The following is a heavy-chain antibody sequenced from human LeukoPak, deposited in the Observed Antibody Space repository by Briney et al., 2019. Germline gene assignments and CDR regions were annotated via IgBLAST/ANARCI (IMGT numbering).Heavy chain of an antibody. V-gene: IGHV4-34*01. CDR3: ARMEGGWYVDY. CDR2: INHSGST. D-gene: IGHD6-19*01. J-gene: IGHJ4*02. Sequence: SETLSLTCAVYGGSFSGYYWSWIRQPPGKGLEWIGEINHSGSTNYNPSLKSRVTISVDTFKNQFSLKLSSVTAADTAVYYCARMEGGWYVDYWGQGTLVTVSS. CDR1: GGSFSGYY.